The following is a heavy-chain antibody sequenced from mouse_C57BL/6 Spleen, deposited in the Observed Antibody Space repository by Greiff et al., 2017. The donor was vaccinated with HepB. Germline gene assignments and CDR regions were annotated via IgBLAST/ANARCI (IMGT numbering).Heavy chain of an antibody. J-gene: IGHJ3*01. CDR1: GYTFTTYP. CDR2: FHPYNDDT. Sequence: VQVVESGAELVKPGASVKMSCKASGYTFTTYPIEWMKQNHGKSLEWIGNFHPYNDDTKYNEKFKGKATLTVEKSSSTVYLELSRLTSDDSAVYYCARRGIYDGYSYFAYWGQGTLVTVSA. D-gene: IGHD2-3*01. CDR3: ARRGIYDGYSYFAY. V-gene: IGHV1-47*01.